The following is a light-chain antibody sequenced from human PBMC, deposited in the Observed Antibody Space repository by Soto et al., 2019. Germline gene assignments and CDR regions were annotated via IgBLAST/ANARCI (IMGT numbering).Light chain of an antibody. J-gene: IGLJ2*01. Sequence: QSVLTQPRSVSGSPGQSVTISCTGTSSDVGGYNYVSWYQQHPGKAPKLMIYDVSQRLSGVPDRFSGSKSGNTASLTISGLQSEDEADYYCCAYAGTYTVFGGGTKVTVL. CDR1: SSDVGGYNY. CDR2: DVS. V-gene: IGLV2-11*01. CDR3: CAYAGTYTV.